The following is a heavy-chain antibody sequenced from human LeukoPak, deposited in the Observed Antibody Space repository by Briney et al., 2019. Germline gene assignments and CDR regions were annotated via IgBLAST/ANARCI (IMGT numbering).Heavy chain of an antibody. CDR3: ARGNYPSSFDS. CDR2: VSHDGIQT. D-gene: IGHD5-24*01. Sequence: GGSLRLSCAASGFTFSNYAMHWVRQGLVKGLESMAVVSHDGIQTYYADSVKGRFTISRDNAKNTLYLQINNLRPDDTAVYYCARGNYPSSFDSWGQGALVTVSS. J-gene: IGHJ4*02. V-gene: IGHV3-30-3*01. CDR1: GFTFSNYA.